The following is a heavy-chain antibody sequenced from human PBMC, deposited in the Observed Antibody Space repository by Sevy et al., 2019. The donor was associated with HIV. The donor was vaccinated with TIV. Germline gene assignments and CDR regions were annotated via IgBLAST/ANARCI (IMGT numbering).Heavy chain of an antibody. D-gene: IGHD6-19*01. J-gene: IGHJ4*02. CDR3: ARAGSGWYDHYFDD. CDR1: GYTFTSYD. CDR2: MSLKSGNT. Sequence: ASVKVSCKTSGYTFTSYDINWVRQATGQGLEWMGWMSLKSGNTGYAQKFQGRLTMTRNTSIGTAYMELGSLRSAATAVYYCARAGSGWYDHYFDDWGQGTLVTVSS. V-gene: IGHV1-8*01.